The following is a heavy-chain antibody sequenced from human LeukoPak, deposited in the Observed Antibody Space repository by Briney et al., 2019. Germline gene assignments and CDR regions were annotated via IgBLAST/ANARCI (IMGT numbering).Heavy chain of an antibody. D-gene: IGHD2-2*01. CDR3: ARFDPYPNCSSTSCSLPPTGVVDY. J-gene: IGHJ4*02. CDR1: GYTFTGYY. V-gene: IGHV1-2*02. Sequence: GASVKVSCKASGYTFTGYYMHWVRQAPGQGLEWMGWINPDSGGTNYAQKFQGRVTMTRDTSISTAYMELSRLRSDDTAVYYCARFDPYPNCSSTSCSLPPTGVVDYWGQGTLVTVSS. CDR2: INPDSGGT.